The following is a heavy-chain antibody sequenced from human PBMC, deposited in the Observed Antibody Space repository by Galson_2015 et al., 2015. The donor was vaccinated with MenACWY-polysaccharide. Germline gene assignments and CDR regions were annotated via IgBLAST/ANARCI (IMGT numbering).Heavy chain of an antibody. Sequence: SVKVSCKASEYTFTSYDINWVRQAPGQGLEWMGWMYPNSANTGYGKKFQGRVTMTRNTSMSTAYMELSSLRFEDTAVYYCARGGAARRGWYFDLWGRGTLVTVSS. J-gene: IGHJ2*01. CDR3: ARGGAARRGWYFDL. D-gene: IGHD6-6*01. CDR1: EYTFTSYD. CDR2: MYPNSANT. V-gene: IGHV1-8*01.